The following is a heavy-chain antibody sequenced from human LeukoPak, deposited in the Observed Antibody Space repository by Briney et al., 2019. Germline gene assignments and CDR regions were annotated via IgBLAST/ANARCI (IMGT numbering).Heavy chain of an antibody. CDR3: ARTTEGYAGGPGYSYYYYMDV. CDR1: GGSISSYY. V-gene: IGHV4-59*01. D-gene: IGHD5-12*01. CDR2: IYYSGST. J-gene: IGHJ6*03. Sequence: SETLSLTCTVSGGSISSYYWSWIRQPPGKGLEGIGYIYYSGSTNYNPSLKSRVTISVDKSKNQFSLKLSSVHAADTAVYYCARTTEGYAGGPGYSYYYYMDVWGKGTTVTISS.